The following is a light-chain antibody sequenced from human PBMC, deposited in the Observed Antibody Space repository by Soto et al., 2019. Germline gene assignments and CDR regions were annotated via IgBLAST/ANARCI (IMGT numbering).Light chain of an antibody. CDR3: AAWDDSLSGNV. CDR1: SSNVGSNT. J-gene: IGLJ1*01. CDR2: SNN. V-gene: IGLV1-44*01. Sequence: QSALTQPPSASGTPGQTVTISCSGSSSNVGSNTVNWYQQLPGTAPKLLIFSNNQRPSRVPDRFSGSKSGTSASLAISGLQSEDEADYYCAAWDDSLSGNVFGTGTKVTVL.